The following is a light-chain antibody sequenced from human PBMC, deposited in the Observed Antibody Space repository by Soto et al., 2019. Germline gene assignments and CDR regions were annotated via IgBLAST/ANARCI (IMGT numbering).Light chain of an antibody. Sequence: QSALTQPASVSGSPGQSITISCTGTSSDAGNYNFVSWYQQHPGKAPKVIIYEDSTRPSGVSNRISGSKSGNTASLTISGQQAEDEADYYCCSYAGSSTSWVFGGGTKVTVL. CDR1: SSDAGNYNF. CDR3: CSYAGSSTSWV. V-gene: IGLV2-23*01. J-gene: IGLJ3*02. CDR2: EDS.